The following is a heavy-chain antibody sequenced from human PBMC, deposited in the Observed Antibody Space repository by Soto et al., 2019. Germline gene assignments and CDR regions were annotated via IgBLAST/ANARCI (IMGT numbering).Heavy chain of an antibody. D-gene: IGHD1-1*01. CDR3: AKFGMATTKRSPPYYIGY. J-gene: IGHJ4*02. CDR2: ISGSGGGT. CDR1: GFNFSSYA. V-gene: IGHV3-23*01. Sequence: HPGGSLRLSCAASGFNFSSYAMSWVRQAPGKGLEWVSSISGSGGGTYYADSVKGRFTFSRDSSKNTLYLQMNSLRAEDTAVYYCAKFGMATTKRSPPYYIGYWGQGALVTVSS.